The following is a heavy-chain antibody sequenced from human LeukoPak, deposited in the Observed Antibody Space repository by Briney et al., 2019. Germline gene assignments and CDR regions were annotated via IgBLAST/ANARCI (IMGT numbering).Heavy chain of an antibody. J-gene: IGHJ4*02. CDR3: AKVRARRITMIAYVYFDY. D-gene: IGHD3-22*01. CDR2: IRYDGSNK. V-gene: IGHV3-30*02. Sequence: GGSLRLSCAASGFTFSRYGMHWVRQAPGKGLEWVAFIRYDGSNKYYADSVKGRFTISRDNSKNTLYLQMNSLRAEDTAVYYCAKVRARRITMIAYVYFDYWGQGTLVTVSS. CDR1: GFTFSRYG.